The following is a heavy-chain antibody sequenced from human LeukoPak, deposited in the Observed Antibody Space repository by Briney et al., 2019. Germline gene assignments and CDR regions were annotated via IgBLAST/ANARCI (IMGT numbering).Heavy chain of an antibody. Sequence: ASVKVSCKASGYTFTGYYVHWVRQAPGQGLEWMGWINPNSGGTNYAQKFQGWVTMTRDTSISTAYMELSRLRSDDTAVYYCARGFSDCSSTSCYFYWGQGTLVTVSS. CDR3: ARGFSDCSSTSCYFY. J-gene: IGHJ4*02. V-gene: IGHV1-2*04. D-gene: IGHD2-2*01. CDR2: INPNSGGT. CDR1: GYTFTGYY.